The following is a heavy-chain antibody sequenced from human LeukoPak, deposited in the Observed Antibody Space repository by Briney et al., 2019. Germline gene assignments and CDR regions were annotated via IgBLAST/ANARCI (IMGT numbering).Heavy chain of an antibody. CDR2: ISSSSSYI. CDR1: GFTFSSYS. Sequence: GGSLRLSCAASGFTFSSYSMNWVRQAPGKGLEWVSSISSSSSYIYYADSVKGQFTISRDNAKNSLYLQMNSLRAEDTAVYYCARDHLRVEMATHDAFDIWGQGTMVTVSS. J-gene: IGHJ3*02. D-gene: IGHD5-24*01. CDR3: ARDHLRVEMATHDAFDI. V-gene: IGHV3-21*01.